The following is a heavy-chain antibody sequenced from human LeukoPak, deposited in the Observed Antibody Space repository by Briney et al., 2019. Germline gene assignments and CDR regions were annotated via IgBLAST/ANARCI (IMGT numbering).Heavy chain of an antibody. V-gene: IGHV5-51*01. J-gene: IGHJ4*02. CDR3: ARQESEMTTPANRYFDL. CDR1: GYNFAHDW. Sequence: GESLKISCKGSGYNFAHDWIGWVRQMLGKGLEWMGIIFPDDSDTIYSPSFQGQVTISADKSINTAYLQWSNLKASDSAIYYCARQESEMTTPANRYFDLWGQGTLITVSS. D-gene: IGHD5-24*01. CDR2: IFPDDSDT.